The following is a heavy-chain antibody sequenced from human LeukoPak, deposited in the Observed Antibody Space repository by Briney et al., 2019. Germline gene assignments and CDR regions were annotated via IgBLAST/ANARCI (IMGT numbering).Heavy chain of an antibody. J-gene: IGHJ3*02. CDR3: AKEGLLLPSPGAFDI. V-gene: IGHV3-23*01. Sequence: GGSLRLSCAASGFIFSSYAMSWVRQAPGKGLEWVSAISGSGGSTYYADSVKGRFTISRDNSKNTLYLQMNSLRTEDTAFYYCAKEGLLLPSPGAFDIWGQGTMVTVSS. D-gene: IGHD2-15*01. CDR1: GFIFSSYA. CDR2: ISGSGGST.